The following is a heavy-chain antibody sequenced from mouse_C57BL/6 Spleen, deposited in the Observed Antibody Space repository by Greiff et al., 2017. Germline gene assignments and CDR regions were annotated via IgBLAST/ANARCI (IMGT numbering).Heavy chain of an antibody. CDR1: GFSFRDAW. J-gene: IGHJ1*03. CDR3: TRGYFDV. Sequence: DVMLVESGGGLVQPGGSMKLSCAASGFSFRDAWLDWVRQSPEKGLAWVAEFRNKANKHATYYAESVKGRFTISRDDSKSSVYLQMHSLRAEDTGIYYCTRGYFDVWGTGTTVTVSS. V-gene: IGHV6-6*01. CDR2: FRNKANKHAT.